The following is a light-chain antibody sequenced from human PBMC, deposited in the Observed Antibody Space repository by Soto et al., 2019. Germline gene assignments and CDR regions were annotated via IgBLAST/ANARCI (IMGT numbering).Light chain of an antibody. CDR3: SSYGGYNNVV. CDR2: SDD. CDR1: SSNIGSYP. J-gene: IGLJ1*01. V-gene: IGLV1-44*01. Sequence: QSVLTQSPSASGTPGQRVTISCYGSSSNIGSYPVYWYQQLPGTAPKLLINSDDQRPSGVPDRFSASKSGTSASLAISGLQAEDEGTYYCSSYGGYNNVVFGTGTKLTVL.